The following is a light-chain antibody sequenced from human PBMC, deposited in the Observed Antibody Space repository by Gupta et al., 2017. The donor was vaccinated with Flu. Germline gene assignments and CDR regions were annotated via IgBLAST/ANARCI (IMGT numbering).Light chain of an antibody. CDR3: QSYDSSLSEV. V-gene: IGLV1-40*01. J-gene: IGLJ3*02. CDR1: SSNIGAGYD. Sequence: QSVLTQPPSVSGAPGQRVTISCTGSSSNIGAGYDLHWYQQLPGTAPNLLIYGNSNRPSGVPDRFSGSKSGTSASLAITGLQAEDEADYYCQSYDSSLSEVFGGGTKLTVL. CDR2: GNS.